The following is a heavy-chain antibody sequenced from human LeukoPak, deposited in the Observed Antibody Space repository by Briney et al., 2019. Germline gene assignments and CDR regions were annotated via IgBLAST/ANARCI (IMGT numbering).Heavy chain of an antibody. D-gene: IGHD3-16*01. CDR2: IWTVNGVT. CDR3: VRDFNWAFDS. Sequence: PGGSLRLSCTASRFIFSDSSMNWVRQAPGKGLERVSHIWTVNGVTHYADSVRGRFTIARDNAKNSLSLQMSSLRDEDTAVYYCVRDFNWAFDSWGQGVLVTVAS. J-gene: IGHJ4*02. V-gene: IGHV3-48*02. CDR1: RFIFSDSS.